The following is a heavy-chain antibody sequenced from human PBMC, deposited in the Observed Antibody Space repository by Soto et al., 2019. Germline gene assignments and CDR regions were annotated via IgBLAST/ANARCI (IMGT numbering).Heavy chain of an antibody. V-gene: IGHV3-23*01. CDR2: ITGSGGRT. Sequence: EVQLLESGGGLVQPGGSLRLSCAASGFTFSSYAMSWVRQAPGKGLEWVSAITGSGGRTYYADSVKGRFTISRDNSKNTMYLQMNSLRAEDTAVYYCAAQPRFGDLSPDYYGMDVWVQGTTVTVSS. J-gene: IGHJ6*02. D-gene: IGHD3-10*01. CDR3: AAQPRFGDLSPDYYGMDV. CDR1: GFTFSSYA.